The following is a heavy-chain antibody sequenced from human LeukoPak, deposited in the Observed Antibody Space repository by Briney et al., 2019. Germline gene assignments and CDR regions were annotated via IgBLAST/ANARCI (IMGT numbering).Heavy chain of an antibody. CDR3: ARDRYYYDSPDAFDI. CDR1: GYTFTSYG. J-gene: IGHJ3*02. Sequence: ASVKVSCKASGYTFTSYGISWVRQAPGQGLEWMGWISAYNGNTNYAQKLQGRVTMTTDTSTSTAYMELRSLRSDDTAVYYCARDRYYYDSPDAFDIWGQGTMVTVSS. D-gene: IGHD3-22*01. CDR2: ISAYNGNT. V-gene: IGHV1-18*01.